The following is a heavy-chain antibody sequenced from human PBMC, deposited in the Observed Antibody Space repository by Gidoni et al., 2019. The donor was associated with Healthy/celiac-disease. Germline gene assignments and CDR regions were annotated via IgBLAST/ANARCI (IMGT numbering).Heavy chain of an antibody. CDR3: AKVGGFGDGWGYFDY. V-gene: IGHV3-9*01. D-gene: IGHD3-10*01. Sequence: EVQLVESGGGLVQPGRSLRLSCAASGFTFDDYAMHWVRQAPGKGLEWVSGISWNSGSIGYADSVKGRFTISRDNAKNSLYLQMNSLRAEDTALYYCAKVGGFGDGWGYFDYWGQGTLVTVSS. J-gene: IGHJ4*02. CDR2: ISWNSGSI. CDR1: GFTFDDYA.